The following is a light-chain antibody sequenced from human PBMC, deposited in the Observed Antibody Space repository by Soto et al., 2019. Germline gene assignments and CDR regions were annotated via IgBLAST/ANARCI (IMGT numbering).Light chain of an antibody. Sequence: DIQLAQSPSFLSASLGDRVSLTCRASQGIGSSLAWYQQKPGKAPNLLIYVASTLQSGVPSRFSGSGSGTEFTLTISSLQPEDCAIYYCQQFHSYPITFGQGTRLEIK. V-gene: IGKV1-9*01. J-gene: IGKJ5*01. CDR3: QQFHSYPIT. CDR1: QGIGSS. CDR2: VAS.